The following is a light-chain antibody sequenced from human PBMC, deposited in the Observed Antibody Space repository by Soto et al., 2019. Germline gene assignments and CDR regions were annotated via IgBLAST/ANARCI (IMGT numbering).Light chain of an antibody. CDR3: QQYGSSAPIT. J-gene: IGKJ5*01. V-gene: IGKV3-20*01. Sequence: DIVLTQCPDTLSLSPGERATLSCRASQGISNTYLAWYQQKPGQAPRLLIYDASNRATGIPARFSGSGSGTDFTLTISSLEPEDFALYYCQQYGSSAPITFGQGTRLEIK. CDR2: DAS. CDR1: QGISNTY.